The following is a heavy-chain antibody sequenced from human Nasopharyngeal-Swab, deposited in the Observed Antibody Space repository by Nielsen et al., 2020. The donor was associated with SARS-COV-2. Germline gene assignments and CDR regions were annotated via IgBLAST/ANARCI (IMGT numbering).Heavy chain of an antibody. D-gene: IGHD3-10*01. J-gene: IGHJ6*02. Sequence: SLKVSCKASGGTFSSHGISWVRQAPGQGLEWLGRLIPMLGIVTPAQKCQARATITADKSTSTAYLDLRGLRFEDTADYYCARDVRDRGMPYRNSKNGMDVWGQGTPVTVSS. CDR2: LIPMLGIV. CDR3: ARDVRDRGMPYRNSKNGMDV. CDR1: GGTFSSHG. V-gene: IGHV1-69*04.